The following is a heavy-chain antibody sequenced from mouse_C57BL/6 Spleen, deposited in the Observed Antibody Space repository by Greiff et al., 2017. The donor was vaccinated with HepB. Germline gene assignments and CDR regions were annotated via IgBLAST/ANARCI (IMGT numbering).Heavy chain of an antibody. J-gene: IGHJ3*01. CDR3: ARDEHYYGSSLFAY. CDR1: GFTFSDYY. D-gene: IGHD1-1*01. Sequence: EVKVVESEGGLVQPGSSMKLSCTASGFTFSDYYMAWVRQVPEKGLEWVANINYDGSSTYYLDSLKSRFIISRDNAKNILYLQMSSLKSEDTATYYCARDEHYYGSSLFAYWGQGTLVTVSA. CDR2: INYDGSST. V-gene: IGHV5-16*01.